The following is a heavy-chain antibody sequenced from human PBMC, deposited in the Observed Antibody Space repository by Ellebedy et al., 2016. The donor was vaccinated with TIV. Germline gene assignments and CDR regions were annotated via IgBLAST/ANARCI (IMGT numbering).Heavy chain of an antibody. CDR2: ISGSGGTT. D-gene: IGHD5-24*01. CDR3: AKCQTGYNSREQFHFEY. V-gene: IGHV3-23*01. Sequence: PGGSLRLSCAASGFSFGGFAMSWVRQAPGQGLEWVSTISGSGGTTYYADSVRGRFTVSRDNSKNTLDLQMNSVTAEDTAVYYCAKCQTGYNSREQFHFEYWGQGSLVTVSS. CDR1: GFSFGGFA. J-gene: IGHJ4*02.